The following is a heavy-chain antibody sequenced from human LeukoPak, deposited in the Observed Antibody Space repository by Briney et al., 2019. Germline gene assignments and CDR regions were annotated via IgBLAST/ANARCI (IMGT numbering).Heavy chain of an antibody. CDR1: GFTFSSYS. D-gene: IGHD6-6*01. J-gene: IGHJ6*03. Sequence: GGSLRLSCAASGFTFSSYSMNWVRQAPGKGLEWVSSISSSSSYIYYADSVKGRFTISRDNAKNSLYLQMNSLRAEDTAVYYCASDVAARPHYYYMDVWGKGTTVTVSS. CDR3: ASDVAARPHYYYMDV. CDR2: ISSSSSYI. V-gene: IGHV3-21*01.